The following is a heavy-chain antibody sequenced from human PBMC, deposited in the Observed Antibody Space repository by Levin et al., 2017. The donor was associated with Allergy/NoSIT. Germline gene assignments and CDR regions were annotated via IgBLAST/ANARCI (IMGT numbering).Heavy chain of an antibody. CDR3: ARDSSPTLYWYFDL. Sequence: SQTLSLTCAVSGGSISSGGYSWSWIRQPPGKGLEWIGYIYHSGSTYYNPSLKSRVTISVDRSKNQFSLKLSSVTAADTAVYYCARDSSPTLYWYFDLWGRGTLVTVSS. J-gene: IGHJ2*01. CDR2: IYHSGST. D-gene: IGHD6-13*01. V-gene: IGHV4-30-2*01. CDR1: GGSISSGGYS.